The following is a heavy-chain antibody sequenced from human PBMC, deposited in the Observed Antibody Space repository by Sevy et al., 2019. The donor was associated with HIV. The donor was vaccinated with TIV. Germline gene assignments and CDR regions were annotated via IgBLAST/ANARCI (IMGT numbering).Heavy chain of an antibody. CDR1: GGSISSGDYY. CDR2: IYYSGST. J-gene: IGHJ6*02. D-gene: IGHD3-22*01. V-gene: IGHV4-30-4*01. CDR3: ARGRANYYDSSGYFEHYGMDV. Sequence: SETLSLTCTVSGGSISSGDYYWSWIRQPPGKGLEWIGYIYYSGSTYYNPSLKSRVTISVETSKNQFSLKPSSVIAADTAVYYCARGRANYYDSSGYFEHYGMDVWGQGTTVTVSS.